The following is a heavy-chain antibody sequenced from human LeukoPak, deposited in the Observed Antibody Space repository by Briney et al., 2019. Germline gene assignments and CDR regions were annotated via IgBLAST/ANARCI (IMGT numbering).Heavy chain of an antibody. V-gene: IGHV4-59*01. Sequence: KSPETPSLTCTVSGGSISSYYWSWIWQPPGKGLEWIGYIYYSGSTNYNPSLKSRVTISVDTSKNQFSLKLSSVTAADTAVYYCAREGGYSGYDSSWFDPWGQGALVTDSS. CDR1: GGSISSYY. J-gene: IGHJ5*02. D-gene: IGHD5-12*01. CDR2: IYYSGST. CDR3: AREGGYSGYDSSWFDP.